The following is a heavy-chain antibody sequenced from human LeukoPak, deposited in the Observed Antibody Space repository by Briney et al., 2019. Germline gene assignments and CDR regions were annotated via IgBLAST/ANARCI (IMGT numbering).Heavy chain of an antibody. Sequence: SETLSLTCTVSGGSISSSSYYWSWIRQPRGKGLEWIGYIYYSGSTNYKPSLKSRITISVDTSKNQFSLKLSSVTAADTAVYYCARARYDFGGYYFDYWGQGTLVTVSS. CDR1: GGSISSSSYY. CDR2: IYYSGST. CDR3: ARARYDFGGYYFDY. D-gene: IGHD3-3*01. J-gene: IGHJ4*02. V-gene: IGHV4-61*01.